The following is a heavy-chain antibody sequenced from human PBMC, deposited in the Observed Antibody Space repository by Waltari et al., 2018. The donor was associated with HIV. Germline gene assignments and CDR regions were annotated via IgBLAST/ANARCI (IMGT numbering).Heavy chain of an antibody. J-gene: IGHJ4*02. CDR1: GFSLSDYA. D-gene: IGHD3-10*01. CDR3: TRQGNIGTYFGGHR. CDR2: LWPYVNTS. V-gene: IGHV3-33*01. Sequence: QLVESGGNVVQPGKSLRLSCVTDGFSLSDYAMSWFRQTPGGGRWWVVLLWPYVNTSVYAPRVGGRFSISRDNTKKAVFLQMRALRADDTGIYFCTRQGNIGTYFGGHRWGRGT.